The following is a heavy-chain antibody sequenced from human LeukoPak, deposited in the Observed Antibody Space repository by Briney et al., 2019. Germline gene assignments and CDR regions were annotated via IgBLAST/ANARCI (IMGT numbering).Heavy chain of an antibody. Sequence: KSGGSLRLSCAASGFTFSSYSMNWVRQAPGKGLEWVSSISSSSSYIYYADSVKGRFTISRDNAKNSLYLQMNSLRAEDTAVYYCARDPFSIFGVVTHFDYWGREPWSPSPQ. D-gene: IGHD3-3*01. V-gene: IGHV3-21*01. CDR1: GFTFSSYS. CDR3: ARDPFSIFGVVTHFDY. J-gene: IGHJ4*02. CDR2: ISSSSSYI.